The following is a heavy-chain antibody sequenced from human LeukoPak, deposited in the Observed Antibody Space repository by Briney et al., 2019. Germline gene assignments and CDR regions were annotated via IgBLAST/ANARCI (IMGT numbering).Heavy chain of an antibody. D-gene: IGHD3-22*01. CDR2: ISDSGGRT. V-gene: IGHV3-23*01. J-gene: IGHJ4*02. CDR3: AKRGVVIRVILVGFHKEANYFDS. CDR1: GITLSNYG. Sequence: GGSLRLSCAVSGITLSNYGMSWVRQAPGKGLEWVAGISDSGGRTNYADSVTGRFTISRDNPKNTLYLQMNSLRAEDTAVYFCAKRGVVIRVILVGFHKEANYFDSWGQGALVTVSS.